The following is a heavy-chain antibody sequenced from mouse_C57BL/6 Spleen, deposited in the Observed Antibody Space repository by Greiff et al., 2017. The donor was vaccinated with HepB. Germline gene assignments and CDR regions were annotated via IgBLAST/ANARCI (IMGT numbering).Heavy chain of an antibody. CDR1: GYAFTNYL. V-gene: IGHV1-54*01. D-gene: IGHD1-1*01. Sequence: VQLVESGAELVRPGTSVKVSCKASGYAFTNYLIEWVKQRPGQGLEWIGVINPGSGGTNYNEKFKGKATLTADKSSSTAYMQLSSLTSEDSAVYFCARRGYGSSYEGFAYWGQGTLVTVSA. J-gene: IGHJ3*01. CDR3: ARRGYGSSYEGFAY. CDR2: INPGSGGT.